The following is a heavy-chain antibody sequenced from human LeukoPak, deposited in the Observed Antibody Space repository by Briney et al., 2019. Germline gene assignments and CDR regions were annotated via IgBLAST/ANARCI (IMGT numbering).Heavy chain of an antibody. J-gene: IGHJ4*02. CDR2: IYYSGST. V-gene: IGHV4-59*01. CDR3: ARGPGIAAAGPNTDY. D-gene: IGHD6-13*01. CDR1: GGSISSYY. Sequence: SETLSLTCTVSGGSISSYYWSWIRQPPGKGLEWIGYIYYSGSTNYNPSLKSRVNISVDTSKTQFSLKLSSVTAADTAVYYCARGPGIAAAGPNTDYWGQGTLVTVSS.